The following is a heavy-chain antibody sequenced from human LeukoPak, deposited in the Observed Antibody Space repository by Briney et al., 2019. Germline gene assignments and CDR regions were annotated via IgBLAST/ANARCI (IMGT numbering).Heavy chain of an antibody. Sequence: GGSLRLSCAASGFTFSHYGMHWVRQAPGKGLEWVAFIRYDGSNKYYADSVKGRFTISRDNSKNTLYLQMNSLRAEDTAVYYCATPIVATEDYWGQGTLVTVSS. CDR2: IRYDGSNK. D-gene: IGHD5-12*01. J-gene: IGHJ4*02. CDR3: ATPIVATEDY. V-gene: IGHV3-30*02. CDR1: GFTFSHYG.